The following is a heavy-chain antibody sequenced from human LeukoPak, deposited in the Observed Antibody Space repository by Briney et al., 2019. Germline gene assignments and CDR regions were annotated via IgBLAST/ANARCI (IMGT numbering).Heavy chain of an antibody. V-gene: IGHV1-46*01. D-gene: IGHD3/OR15-3a*01. CDR1: GYTFTSYH. Sequence: GASVKVSCKASGYTFTSYHMHWVRQAPGQGLEWMGIINPSGGSTNYAQKFQGRVTMTRDMSTSTVYMELSSLRSEDTAVYYCASRPREDFDYYYMDVWGKGTTVTVSS. CDR2: INPSGGST. J-gene: IGHJ6*03. CDR3: ASRPREDFDYYYMDV.